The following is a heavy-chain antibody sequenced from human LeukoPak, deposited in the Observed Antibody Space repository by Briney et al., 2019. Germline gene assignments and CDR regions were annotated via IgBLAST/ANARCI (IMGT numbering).Heavy chain of an antibody. J-gene: IGHJ4*02. CDR3: AGGGGVGTTHTFDS. D-gene: IGHD1/OR15-1a*01. CDR2: IFASGPLYSTVST. Sequence: SETLSLTCSVSGDSIGTYSWTWIRQPAGKGLEWVGRIFASGPLYSTVSTNYDPSLKSRVTMSLDASKKQFFLKLTSVTAADTAVFYCAGGGGVGTTHTFDSWGQGTLVTVSS. CDR1: GDSIGTYS. V-gene: IGHV4-4*07.